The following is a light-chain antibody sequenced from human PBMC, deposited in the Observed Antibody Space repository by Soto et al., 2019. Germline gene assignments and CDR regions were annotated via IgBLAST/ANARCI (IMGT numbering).Light chain of an antibody. CDR2: AAS. J-gene: IGKJ5*01. Sequence: DIQMTQSPSSLSAYVGDRVTITCRASQTISNYLNWYQQKPGKAPKLLIYAASSLQSGVPSRFSGSGSGTDFILTISSLQPEDFATFYCQQSYSTPITFGQGTRLEIK. CDR1: QTISNY. V-gene: IGKV1-39*01. CDR3: QQSYSTPIT.